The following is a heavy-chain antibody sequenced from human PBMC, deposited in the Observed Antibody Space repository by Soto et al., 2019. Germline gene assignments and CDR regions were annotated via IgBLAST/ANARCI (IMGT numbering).Heavy chain of an antibody. Sequence: QVQLVQSGAEVKKPGASVKVSCKASGYTFIKHGISWVRQAPGQGLDWMGWINVYTGITNYAQKFQGRVTMTKDTSTSTAYMELRSLRSDDTAVYYCARHYSSVWYFIFDYWGQGTPVTVSS. CDR3: ARHYSSVWYFIFDY. CDR2: INVYTGIT. J-gene: IGHJ4*02. V-gene: IGHV1-18*01. D-gene: IGHD6-19*01. CDR1: GYTFIKHG.